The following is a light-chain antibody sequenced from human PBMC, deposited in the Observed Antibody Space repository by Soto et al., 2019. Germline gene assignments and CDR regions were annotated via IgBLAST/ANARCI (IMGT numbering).Light chain of an antibody. CDR1: QSVYVN. J-gene: IGKJ5*01. CDR3: QQYGYSPIT. V-gene: IGKV3-20*01. Sequence: EIVLTQSPGTLSLSPGEGATLSCRASQSVYVNLAWYQQKPGQSPRLLIYGASTRATDIPDRFSGSGSDTDFALTISRLEPEDFVVYYCQQYGYSPITFGQGTRLEIK. CDR2: GAS.